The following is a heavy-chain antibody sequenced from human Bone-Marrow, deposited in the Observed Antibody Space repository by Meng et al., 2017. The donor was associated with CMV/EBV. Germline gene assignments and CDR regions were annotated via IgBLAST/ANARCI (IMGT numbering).Heavy chain of an antibody. CDR1: VYTLASYG. CDR3: ARDVYCSSTSCYLYYYYGIDV. Sequence: AAVKVSCQASVYTLASYGISWVRQAPGQGLEWMGWISAYNGNTNYAQKLQGRVTMTTDTSTITAYMELRSLRSDDTAVYYCARDVYCSSTSCYLYYYYGIDVWGQGTTVTVSS. J-gene: IGHJ6*02. V-gene: IGHV1-18*01. D-gene: IGHD2-2*01. CDR2: ISAYNGNT.